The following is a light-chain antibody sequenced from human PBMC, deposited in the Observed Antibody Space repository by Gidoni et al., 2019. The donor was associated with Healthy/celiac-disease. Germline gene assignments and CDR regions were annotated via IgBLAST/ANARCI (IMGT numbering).Light chain of an antibody. CDR2: QAS. CDR1: KSGDKY. CDR3: QAWDSSTVV. J-gene: IGLJ2*01. Sequence: SYELTHPPPVSVSPGQTASITCSGDKSGDKYACWYQQKTGQSPVLVIYQASKRPSGIPGRFAGSNAGNTAPLTIGGTQAMDEADYYSQAWDSSTVVFGGGTKLTVL. V-gene: IGLV3-1*01.